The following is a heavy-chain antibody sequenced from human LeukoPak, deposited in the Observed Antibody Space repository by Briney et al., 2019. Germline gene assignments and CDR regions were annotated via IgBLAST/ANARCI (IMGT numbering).Heavy chain of an antibody. J-gene: IGHJ5*02. Sequence: ASVKVSCKASGYTFTSYGISWARQAPGQGLEWMGWISAYNGNTNYAQKLQGRVTMTTDTSTSTAYMELRSLRSDDTAVYYCARGYSSSLGVPRNNWFDPWGQGTLVTVSS. CDR2: ISAYNGNT. CDR1: GYTFTSYG. D-gene: IGHD6-6*01. CDR3: ARGYSSSLGVPRNNWFDP. V-gene: IGHV1-18*01.